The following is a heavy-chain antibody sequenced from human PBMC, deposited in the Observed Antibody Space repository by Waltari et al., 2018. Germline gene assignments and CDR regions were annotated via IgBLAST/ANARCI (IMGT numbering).Heavy chain of an antibody. CDR1: GFTFMTYT. CDR2: TAYNGHKR. D-gene: IGHD2-2*01. Sequence: VQLVESGGGVVQPGRSLRLSCEAAGFTFMTYTMVWVRQAPAKGLDGLNLTAYNGHKRDHADSGKGTCTLSRENSKNTVYLQMNSLRIEDTAVYYCARGCSTTACYGLDSWGQGVLVTVSS. V-gene: IGHV3-30-3*01. J-gene: IGHJ5*01. CDR3: ARGCSTTACYGLDS.